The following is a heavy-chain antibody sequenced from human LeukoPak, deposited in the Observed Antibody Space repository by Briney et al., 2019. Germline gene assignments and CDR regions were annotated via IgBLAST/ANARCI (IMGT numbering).Heavy chain of an antibody. V-gene: IGHV1-69*05. CDR1: GGTFSSYA. CDR2: IIPIFGTA. CDR3: ASRTSYYYDSSGSIAAAFDI. Sequence: ASVKVSCKASGGTFSSYAISWVRQAPGQGLEWMGGIIPIFGTANYAQKFQGRVTITTDESTSTAYMELGSLRSEDTAVYYCASRTSYYYDSSGSIAAAFDIWGQGTMVTVSS. J-gene: IGHJ3*02. D-gene: IGHD3-22*01.